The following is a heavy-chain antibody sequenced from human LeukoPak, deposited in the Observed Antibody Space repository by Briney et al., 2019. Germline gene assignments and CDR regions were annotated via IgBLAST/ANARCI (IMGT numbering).Heavy chain of an antibody. CDR1: GGSISSYY. V-gene: IGHV4-59*01. Sequence: PSETLSLTCTVSGGSISSYYWSWIRQPPGKGLEWIGYIYYSGSTNYNPSLKSRVTISVDTSKNQFSLKLSSVTAADTAVYYCASGGDRSGSYYGDGDDYWGQGTLVTVSS. CDR3: ASGGDRSGSYYGDGDDY. J-gene: IGHJ4*02. D-gene: IGHD1-26*01. CDR2: IYYSGST.